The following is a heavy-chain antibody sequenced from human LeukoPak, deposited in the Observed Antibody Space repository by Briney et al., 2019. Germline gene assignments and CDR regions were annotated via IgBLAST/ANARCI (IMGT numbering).Heavy chain of an antibody. V-gene: IGHV4-59*08. Sequence: SETLSPTCTVSGGSISSYYWSWIRQPPGKGLEWIGYIHYTGSTNYNPSLKSRVTISLYTSETQFSLRLSSVTAADTAVYYCARHNHSTSSENFDYWGQGTLVTVSS. J-gene: IGHJ4*02. CDR3: ARHNHSTSSENFDY. D-gene: IGHD6-6*01. CDR2: IHYTGST. CDR1: GGSISSYY.